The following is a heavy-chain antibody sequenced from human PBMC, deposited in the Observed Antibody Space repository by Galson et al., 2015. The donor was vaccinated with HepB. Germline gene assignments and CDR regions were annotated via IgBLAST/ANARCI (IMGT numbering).Heavy chain of an antibody. Sequence: ETLSLTCTVSGGSISSSSYYWGWIRQPPGKGLEWIGSIYYSGSTYYNPSLKSRVTISVDTSKNQFSLKLSSVTAADTAVYYCARHVYGSGSKDPPPFDYWGQGTLVTVSS. CDR3: ARHVYGSGSKDPPPFDY. V-gene: IGHV4-39*01. D-gene: IGHD3-10*01. CDR1: GGSISSSSYY. CDR2: IYYSGST. J-gene: IGHJ4*02.